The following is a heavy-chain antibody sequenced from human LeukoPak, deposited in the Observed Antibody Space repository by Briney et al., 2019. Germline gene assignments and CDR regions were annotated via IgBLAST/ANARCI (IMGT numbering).Heavy chain of an antibody. Sequence: GGSLRLSCAASGFTFSSYWMHWVRQAPGKGLVWVSRINSDGSSTSYADSVKGRFTISRDNAKNTLYLQMNSPRAEDTAVYYCAGDIGNDAFDIWGQGTMVTVSS. CDR1: GFTFSSYW. CDR2: INSDGSST. D-gene: IGHD3-10*01. V-gene: IGHV3-74*01. CDR3: AGDIGNDAFDI. J-gene: IGHJ3*02.